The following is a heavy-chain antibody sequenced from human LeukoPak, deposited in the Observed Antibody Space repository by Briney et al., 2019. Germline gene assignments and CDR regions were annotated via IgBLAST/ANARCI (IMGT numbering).Heavy chain of an antibody. CDR3: AREGGVPGTQDYYYYGMDV. V-gene: IGHV6-1*01. J-gene: IGHJ6*02. Sequence: SQTLSLTCAISGDSVSSNSAAWNWIRQSPSGGLEWLGRTYYTSKWYNGYAVSVKSRITINPDTSKNQFSLQLNSVTPEDTAVYYCAREGGVPGTQDYYYYGMDVWGQGTTVTVSS. D-gene: IGHD6-19*01. CDR2: TYYTSKWYN. CDR1: GDSVSSNSAA.